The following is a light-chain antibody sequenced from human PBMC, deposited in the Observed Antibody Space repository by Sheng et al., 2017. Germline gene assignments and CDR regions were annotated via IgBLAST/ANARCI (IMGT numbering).Light chain of an antibody. CDR1: SSDVGSYNL. CDR3: SSYARNNGLPM. CDR2: EGN. Sequence: QSALTQPASVSGSPGQSITISCTGISSDVGSYNLVSWYQQHPGKAPKLLIYEGNKRPSGLSNRFSGSKSGNTASLTISGLQAEDEADYYCSSYARNNGLPMFGGGTKLTVL. J-gene: IGLJ3*02. V-gene: IGLV2-23*01.